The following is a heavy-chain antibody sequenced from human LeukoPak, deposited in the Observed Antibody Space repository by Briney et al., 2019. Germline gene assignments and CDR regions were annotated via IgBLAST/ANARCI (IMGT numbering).Heavy chain of an antibody. CDR3: ARNYYDSSTYYYFDY. Sequence: GGSLRPSCAASAFTLSNSYMNWVRQAPGEGLEWVSLIYSGGGTYYAESVKGRFTISRDNSKNTLYLQMNSLRAEDTAVYYCARNYYDSSTYYYFDYWGQGTLVTVSS. J-gene: IGHJ4*02. CDR2: IYSGGGT. D-gene: IGHD3-22*01. V-gene: IGHV3-66*01. CDR1: AFTLSNSY.